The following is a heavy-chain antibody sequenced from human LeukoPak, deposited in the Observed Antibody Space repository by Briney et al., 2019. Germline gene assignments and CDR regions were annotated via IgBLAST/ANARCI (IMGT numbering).Heavy chain of an antibody. CDR2: ISSSSSYT. CDR3: ARALLGGAVDY. V-gene: IGHV3-11*06. D-gene: IGHD3-16*01. J-gene: IGHJ4*02. Sequence: GGSLKLSCAAYGFTFSDYYMSWIRQAPGKGLEWVSYISSSSSYTNYADSVKGRFTISRDNAKNSLYLQMNSLRAEDTAVYYCARALLGGAVDYWGQGTLVTVSS. CDR1: GFTFSDYY.